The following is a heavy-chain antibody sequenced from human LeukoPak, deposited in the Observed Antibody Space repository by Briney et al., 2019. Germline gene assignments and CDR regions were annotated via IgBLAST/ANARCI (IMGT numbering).Heavy chain of an antibody. V-gene: IGHV3-23*01. J-gene: IGHJ4*02. CDR3: ARGGGSSVFDY. CDR2: ISNSGGST. CDR1: GFTFSSYA. Sequence: GGSLRLSCAASGFTFSSYAMTWVRQAPGKGLEWVSSISNSGGSTYYADSVKGRFTVSRDNPKNTLYLQVSSLRAEDTAVYYCARGGGSSVFDYWGQGALVTVSS. D-gene: IGHD2-15*01.